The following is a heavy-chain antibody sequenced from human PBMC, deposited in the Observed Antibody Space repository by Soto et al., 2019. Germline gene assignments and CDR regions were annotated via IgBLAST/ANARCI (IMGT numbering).Heavy chain of an antibody. D-gene: IGHD5-12*01. CDR3: ASQIVATIVISLAFDI. Sequence: VKVSCKASGYTFTSYYMHWVRQAPGQGLEWMGIINPSGGSTSYAQKFQGRVTMTRDTSTSTVYMELSSLRSEDTAVYYCASQIVATIVISLAFDIWGQGTMVTVSS. CDR2: INPSGGST. J-gene: IGHJ3*02. V-gene: IGHV1-46*03. CDR1: GYTFTSYY.